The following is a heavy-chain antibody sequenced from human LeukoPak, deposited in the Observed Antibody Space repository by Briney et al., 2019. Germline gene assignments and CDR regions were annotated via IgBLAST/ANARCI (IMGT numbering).Heavy chain of an antibody. D-gene: IGHD2-2*01. J-gene: IGHJ5*02. Sequence: GGSLRLSCAASGFTFSDYYMSWIRQAPGKGLEWVSYISSSGSTIYYADSVKGRFTISRDNAKNSLYLQMNSLRAEDTAVYYCARDWDIVVVPDGIRFDPWGQGTLVTVSS. CDR3: ARDWDIVVVPDGIRFDP. V-gene: IGHV3-11*01. CDR1: GFTFSDYY. CDR2: ISSSGSTI.